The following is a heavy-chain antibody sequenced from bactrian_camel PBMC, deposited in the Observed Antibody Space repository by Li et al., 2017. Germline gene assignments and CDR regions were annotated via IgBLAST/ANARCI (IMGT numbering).Heavy chain of an antibody. Sequence: VQLVESGGGSVQAGGSLRLSCAASGSSGYKFSSYCMGWFRQAPGKEREGVAGLDADGNINYADSVKGRFTAFRDHAKNTLYLQMNSLRPEDTATYYCAAQRAIDDCRYEYNYWGKGTQVTVS. CDR1: GSSGYKFSSYC. D-gene: IGHD4*01. CDR2: LDADGNI. V-gene: IGHV3S53*01. CDR3: AAQRAIDDCRYEYNY. J-gene: IGHJ4*01.